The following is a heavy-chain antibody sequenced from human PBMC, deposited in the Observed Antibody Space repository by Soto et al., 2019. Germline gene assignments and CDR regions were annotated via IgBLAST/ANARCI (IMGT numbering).Heavy chain of an antibody. CDR3: ARGFGRFNY. Sequence: EVQLLESGGGLVQPGGSLRLSCGVSGFTFNDFEMNWVRQAPGKGLEWLAYIDGSGTTKKYADSVRGRFTISRDNPNNSLFLRMSSLSAPDTAIYYCARGFGRFNYWGQGPLVSVSS. J-gene: IGHJ4*02. CDR2: IDGSGTTK. D-gene: IGHD3-10*01. V-gene: IGHV3-48*03. CDR1: GFTFNDFE.